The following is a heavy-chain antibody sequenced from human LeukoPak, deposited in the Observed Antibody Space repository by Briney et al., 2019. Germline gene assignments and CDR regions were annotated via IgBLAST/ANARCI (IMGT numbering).Heavy chain of an antibody. CDR1: GGSFSGYY. D-gene: IGHD6-13*01. J-gene: IGHJ3*02. CDR3: ARSAGYSSSWYGPDAFDI. V-gene: IGHV2-70*01. Sequence: TLSLTCAVYGGSFSGYYWSWIRQPPGKALEWLAHIDWDDDKYYSTSLKTRLTISKDTSKNQVVLTMTNMDPVDTATYYCARSAGYSSSWYGPDAFDIWGQGTMVTVSS. CDR2: IDWDDDK.